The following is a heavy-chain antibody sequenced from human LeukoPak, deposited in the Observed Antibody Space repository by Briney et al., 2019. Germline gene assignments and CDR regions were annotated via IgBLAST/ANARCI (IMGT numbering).Heavy chain of an antibody. J-gene: IGHJ6*03. V-gene: IGHV3-21*01. CDR2: ISGGSSFT. CDR1: GFSFSSFS. D-gene: IGHD3-10*01. CDR3: AKMGKTENHYGSGRFSYYYYMDV. Sequence: PGGSLRLSCAASGFSFSSFSMNWVRQAPGKGLEWVSYISGGSSFTYYVDSVKGRFTISRDNSKNTLYLRMNSLRAEDTAVYYCAKMGKTENHYGSGRFSYYYYMDVWGKGTTVTISS.